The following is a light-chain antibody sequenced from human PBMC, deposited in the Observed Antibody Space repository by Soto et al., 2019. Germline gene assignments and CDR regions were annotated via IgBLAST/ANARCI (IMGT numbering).Light chain of an antibody. CDR1: QGISSW. Sequence: EIQMTQSPSSLSASVGDRVTITCRASQGISSWLAWYQQKPEKAPKSLIYAASSLQSGVPSRFSGSGSGTDFTLTISRLEPEDFAVYYCQQYGSSPPITFGQGTRLEIK. J-gene: IGKJ5*01. CDR2: AAS. CDR3: QQYGSSPPIT. V-gene: IGKV1D-16*01.